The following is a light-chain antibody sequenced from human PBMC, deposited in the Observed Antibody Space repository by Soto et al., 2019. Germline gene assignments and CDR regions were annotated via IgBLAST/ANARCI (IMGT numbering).Light chain of an antibody. CDR1: DNDVGRYDY. V-gene: IGLV2-8*01. CDR2: EVT. Sequence: QSVLTQPPSASGSLGLSVTLSCSGTDNDVGRYDYVSWYQQHPGKAPKLLIYEVTKRPSVVPDRFSASKSGNSASLTVSGLQDEDEADYYCMSYAGGNSVTFGGGTKLTVL. CDR3: MSYAGGNSVT. J-gene: IGLJ2*01.